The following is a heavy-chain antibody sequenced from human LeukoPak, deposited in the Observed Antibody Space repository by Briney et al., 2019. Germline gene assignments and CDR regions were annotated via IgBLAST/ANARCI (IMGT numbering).Heavy chain of an antibody. J-gene: IGHJ3*02. V-gene: IGHV3-23*01. CDR3: AKRTPSHYTPTFDI. D-gene: IGHD5-18*01. CDR1: RFTFSNYA. CDR2: ISGSGCVT. Sequence: GGSLILSCAASRFTFSNYAMSWVRQAPAEGLEWVASISGSGCVTYSADSVKGRVTISRDNSRNTLYLQLNSLRAEDTAVYYCAKRTPSHYTPTFDIWGQGTLVIVSS.